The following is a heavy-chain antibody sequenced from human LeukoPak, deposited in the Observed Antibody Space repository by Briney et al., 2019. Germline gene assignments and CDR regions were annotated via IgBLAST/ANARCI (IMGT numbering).Heavy chain of an antibody. Sequence: SVKVSCKASGGTFSSYAISWLRQAPGQGLEWMGGIIPIFGTANYAQKFQGRVTITADESTSTAYMELSSLRSEDTAVYYCARARGTYYYDSSGYGANAFDIWGQGTMVTVSS. V-gene: IGHV1-69*13. J-gene: IGHJ3*02. D-gene: IGHD3-22*01. CDR3: ARARGTYYYDSSGYGANAFDI. CDR2: IIPIFGTA. CDR1: GGTFSSYA.